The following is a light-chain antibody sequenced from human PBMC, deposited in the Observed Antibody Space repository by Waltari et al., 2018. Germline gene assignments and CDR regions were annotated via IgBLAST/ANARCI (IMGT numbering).Light chain of an antibody. CDR2: DVN. J-gene: IGLJ3*02. CDR1: SSDVGGYNS. Sequence: QSALTQPASVSGSPGQSLTISCTGTSSDVGGYNSVSCYQQHPGKAPKLTIYDVNKRPSVISNRFSGSKSGNTASLTISGLQAEDEADYYCSSYTSSSTWVFGGGTKLTVL. CDR3: SSYTSSSTWV. V-gene: IGLV2-14*01.